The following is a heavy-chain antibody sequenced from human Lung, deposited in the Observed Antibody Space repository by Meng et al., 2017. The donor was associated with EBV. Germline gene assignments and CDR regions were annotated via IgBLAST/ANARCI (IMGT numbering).Heavy chain of an antibody. CDR3: ARGATSVFDL. Sequence: QLHQAGPGPVRPSQTLSLTCVISGDSVSSNSAAWNWIRQSPSRGLEWLGRTYYRSQWYDDYAVFVKSRITINPDTSKNQFSLQLNSVTPEDTAVYYCARGATSVFDLWGRGTLVTVSS. CDR1: GDSVSSNSAA. CDR2: TYYRSQWYD. V-gene: IGHV6-1*01. J-gene: IGHJ2*01.